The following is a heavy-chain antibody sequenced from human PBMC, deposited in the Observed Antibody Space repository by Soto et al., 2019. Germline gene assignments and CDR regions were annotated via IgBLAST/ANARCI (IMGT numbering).Heavy chain of an antibody. J-gene: IGHJ4*02. D-gene: IGHD6-19*01. Sequence: QVQLVESGGGVVQPGRSLRLSCAASGFTFSSYGMHWVRQAPGKGLEWVAVISYDGSNKYYADSVKGRFSISRDNSKNTRYLQMNSLRAEDTAVYYCAKVPRQWLIRYFDYWGQGTLVTVSS. CDR1: GFTFSSYG. V-gene: IGHV3-30*18. CDR3: AKVPRQWLIRYFDY. CDR2: ISYDGSNK.